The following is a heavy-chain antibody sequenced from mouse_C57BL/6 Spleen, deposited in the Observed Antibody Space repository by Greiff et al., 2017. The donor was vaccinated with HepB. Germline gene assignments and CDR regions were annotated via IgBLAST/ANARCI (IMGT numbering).Heavy chain of an antibody. Sequence: VQLQESDAELVKPGASVKISCKVSGYTFTDHTIHWMKQRPEQGLEWIGYIYPRDGSTKYNEKFKGKATLTADKSSSTAYMQLNSLTSEDSAVYFCARGPYYDYPWFAYWGQGTLVTVSA. D-gene: IGHD2-4*01. CDR2: IYPRDGST. CDR3: ARGPYYDYPWFAY. V-gene: IGHV1-78*01. CDR1: GYTFTDHT. J-gene: IGHJ3*01.